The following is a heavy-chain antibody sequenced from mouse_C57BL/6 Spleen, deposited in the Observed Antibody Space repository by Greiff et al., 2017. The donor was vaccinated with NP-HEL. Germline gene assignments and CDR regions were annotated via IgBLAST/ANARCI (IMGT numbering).Heavy chain of an antibody. D-gene: IGHD1-1*01. CDR2: ISSGSSTI. CDR3: ARDAITTVVAPFDY. Sequence: EVKLVESGGGLVKPGGSLKLSCAASGFTFSDYGMHWVRQAPEKGLEWVAYISSGSSTIYYADTVKGRFTISRDNAKNTLFLQMTSLRSEDTAMYYGARDAITTVVAPFDYWGQGTTLTVSS. J-gene: IGHJ2*01. V-gene: IGHV5-17*01. CDR1: GFTFSDYG.